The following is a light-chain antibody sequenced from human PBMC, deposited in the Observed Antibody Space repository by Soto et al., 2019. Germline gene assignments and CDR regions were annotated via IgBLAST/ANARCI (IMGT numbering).Light chain of an antibody. V-gene: IGKV1-33*01. Sequence: DLPMTQSPSSLSASVGDRITITCQASQDITQYLNWYQQKPGKAPNLLIFDGSRLAAGVPSRFSGSGFETYFTFTISGLQPEDFASYYCQQYKSLPVTFGGGTKVEIK. CDR1: QDITQY. CDR3: QQYKSLPVT. J-gene: IGKJ4*01. CDR2: DGS.